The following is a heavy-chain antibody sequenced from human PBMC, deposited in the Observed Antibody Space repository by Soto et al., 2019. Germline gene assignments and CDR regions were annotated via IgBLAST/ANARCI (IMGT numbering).Heavy chain of an antibody. V-gene: IGHV4-59*08. CDR3: ARQGFGPLHGLVDV. J-gene: IGHJ6*02. Sequence: QVQLQESGPGLVKPSETLSLSCTVSGGSINSYYWSWIRQSPGKRMEWIGYVHHSWGSSYNPSLQSLVAISLDTSKSQFSLKVTSVTATDTAVYYCARQGFGPLHGLVDVWGQGTKVTVSS. CDR1: GGSINSYY. CDR2: VHHSWGS. D-gene: IGHD3-10*01.